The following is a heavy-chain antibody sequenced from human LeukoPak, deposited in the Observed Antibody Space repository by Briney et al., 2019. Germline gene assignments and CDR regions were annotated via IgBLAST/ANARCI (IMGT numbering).Heavy chain of an antibody. Sequence: PGGSLRLSCAASGFSFSDSNMNWVRQVPGKGLEWVSSISSSSSRRTTYIYYADSVRGRFTISRDNAENSLYLEMNSLRVEDTAIYYCARDRGSYRPIDYWGQGTLVTVSS. J-gene: IGHJ4*02. CDR1: GFSFSDSN. D-gene: IGHD1-26*01. CDR2: ISSSSSRRTTYI. V-gene: IGHV3-21*01. CDR3: ARDRGSYRPIDY.